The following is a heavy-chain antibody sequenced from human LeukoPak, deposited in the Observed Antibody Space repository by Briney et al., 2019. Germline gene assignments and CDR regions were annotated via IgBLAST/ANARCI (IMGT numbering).Heavy chain of an antibody. J-gene: IGHJ4*02. V-gene: IGHV4-39*07. CDR3: AREDVGVNAVFDY. Sequence: SETLSLTCTVSGGSISSSSYYWGWIRQPPGKGLEWIGSIYYSGSTYYNPSLKSRVTISVDTSKNQFSLKPSSVTAADTAVYYCAREDVGVNAVFDYWGQGTLVTVSS. D-gene: IGHD2-21*01. CDR1: GGSISSSSYY. CDR2: IYYSGST.